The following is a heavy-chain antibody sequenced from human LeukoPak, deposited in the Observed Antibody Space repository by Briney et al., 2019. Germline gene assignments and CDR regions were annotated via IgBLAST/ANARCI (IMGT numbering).Heavy chain of an antibody. V-gene: IGHV4-39*01. CDR1: GGSISSSSYY. Sequence: SETLSLTCTVSGGSISSSSYYWGWIRQPPGKGLEWIGSIYYSGSTYYNPSLKSRVTISVDTSKNQFSLKPSSVTAADTAVYYCAKTFLLNYFDYWGQGTLVTVSS. CDR2: IYYSGST. D-gene: IGHD3-16*01. J-gene: IGHJ4*02. CDR3: AKTFLLNYFDY.